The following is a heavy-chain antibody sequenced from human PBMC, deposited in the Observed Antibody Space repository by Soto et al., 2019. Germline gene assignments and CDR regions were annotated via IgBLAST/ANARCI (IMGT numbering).Heavy chain of an antibody. J-gene: IGHJ6*02. CDR1: GFTFDTYG. Sequence: LRLSCVASGFTFDTYGIHWVRQAPGKGLQWVALISYEGSNTYYADSVRGRFTISRDNSKNTLYLQMNTLRPEDTGLYYCARVTPGNNLYYFSGLDFWGQGTSVTVSS. CDR2: ISYEGSNT. D-gene: IGHD1-1*01. CDR3: ARVTPGNNLYYFSGLDF. V-gene: IGHV3-30-3*01.